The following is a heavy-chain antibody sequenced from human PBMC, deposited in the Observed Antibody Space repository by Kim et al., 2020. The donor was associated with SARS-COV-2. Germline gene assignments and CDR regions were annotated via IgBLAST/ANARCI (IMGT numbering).Heavy chain of an antibody. J-gene: IGHJ5*02. D-gene: IGHD6-13*01. CDR3: AREDLVGQQLGPAKWDYWFDP. Sequence: ASVKVSCKASGYTFTSYYMHWVRQAPGQGLEWMGRINPSGGGTIYAQKFQGRVTMTRDTSTSTAYMELSSLRSEDTAVYYCAREDLVGQQLGPAKWDYWFDPGGQAPVVTVSS. V-gene: IGHV1-46*01. CDR2: INPSGGGT. CDR1: GYTFTSYY.